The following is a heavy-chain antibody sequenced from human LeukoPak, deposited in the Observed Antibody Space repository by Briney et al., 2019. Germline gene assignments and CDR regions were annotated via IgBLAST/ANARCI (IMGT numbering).Heavy chain of an antibody. Sequence: PGRSLRLPYAAWRFTFSRYSMSWVPQPPGKGREGVTALSGSGGSTYYADTLKGRVTITRDNSKSTLYLQMSSLRAEDTAVYYCAYSSGWYIGCWYYFDYWGQGTLATVSS. J-gene: IGHJ4*02. CDR2: LSGSGGST. D-gene: IGHD6-13*01. CDR3: AYSSGWYIGCWYYFDY. V-gene: IGHV3-23*01. CDR1: RFTFSRYS.